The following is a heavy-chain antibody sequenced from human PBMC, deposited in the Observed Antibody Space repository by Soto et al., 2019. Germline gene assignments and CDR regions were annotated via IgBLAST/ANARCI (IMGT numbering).Heavy chain of an antibody. J-gene: IGHJ6*02. CDR2: NYYSGST. CDR3: ARDRGGYCSGGSCYATYRMDV. Sequence: QVQLQESGPGLVKPSETLSLTCTVSGGSISSYYWSWIRQPPGKGLEWIGYNYYSGSTNYNPSLNRRVTIPVDTSKNQFALMLSSVTAADTAVYYCARDRGGYCSGGSCYATYRMDVWGQGTTVTVSS. V-gene: IGHV4-59*01. D-gene: IGHD2-15*01. CDR1: GGSISSYY.